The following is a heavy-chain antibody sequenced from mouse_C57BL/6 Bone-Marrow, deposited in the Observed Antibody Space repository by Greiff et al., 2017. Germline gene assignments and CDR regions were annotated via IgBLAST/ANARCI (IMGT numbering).Heavy chain of an antibody. D-gene: IGHD2-4*01. CDR3: ARSEDYEPGFAY. Sequence: EVQLQESGPGMVKPSQSLSLTCTVTGYSITSGYDWHWIRHFPGNKLEWMGYISYSGNTNYNPSLTSRISITHDTSKNHFFLQLNSVTTDDTATYYCARSEDYEPGFAYWGQGTLVTVSA. J-gene: IGHJ3*01. V-gene: IGHV3-1*01. CDR1: GYSITSGYD. CDR2: ISYSGNT.